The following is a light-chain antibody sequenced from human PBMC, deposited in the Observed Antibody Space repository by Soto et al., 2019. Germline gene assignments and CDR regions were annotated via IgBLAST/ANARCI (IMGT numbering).Light chain of an antibody. CDR1: QGISNY. CDR3: QQLSTYSS. Sequence: DIQINQSPSSLSASIGDRVTITCRASQGISNYLAWYQQKPGKVPKLLIYAASTLQSGVPSRFSGSGSGTEFTLTINSLQPEDFATYFCQQLSTYSSFGGGTKVDIK. J-gene: IGKJ4*01. V-gene: IGKV1-27*01. CDR2: AAS.